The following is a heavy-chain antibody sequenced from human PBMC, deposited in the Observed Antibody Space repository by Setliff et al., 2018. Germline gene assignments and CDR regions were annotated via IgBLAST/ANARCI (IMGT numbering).Heavy chain of an antibody. J-gene: IGHJ4*02. CDR1: GYTFTDYY. CDR3: ARNMGMGQRDYFDY. Sequence: ASVKVSCKTSGYTFTDYYIHWVRQAPGEGLGWMGWLNPKNNDTSYAQKFLGRVTFTADDSATTTYMELSSLTSEDTAIYYCARNMGMGQRDYFDYWGRGTLVTVSS. V-gene: IGHV1-2*02. D-gene: IGHD6-13*01. CDR2: LNPKNNDT.